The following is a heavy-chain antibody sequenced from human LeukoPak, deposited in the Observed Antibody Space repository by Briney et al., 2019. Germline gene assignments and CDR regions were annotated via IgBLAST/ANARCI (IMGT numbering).Heavy chain of an antibody. D-gene: IGHD4-17*01. CDR2: IYSGGST. CDR1: GLTVSSNY. V-gene: IGHV3-53*01. J-gene: IGHJ4*02. Sequence: PGGSLRLSCAASGLTVSSNYMSWVRQAPGKGLEWVSVIYSGGSTYYADSVKGRFTISRDNSKNTLYLQMNSLRAEDTAVYYCARGTVSLKSYFDYWGQGTLVTVSS. CDR3: ARGTVSLKSYFDY.